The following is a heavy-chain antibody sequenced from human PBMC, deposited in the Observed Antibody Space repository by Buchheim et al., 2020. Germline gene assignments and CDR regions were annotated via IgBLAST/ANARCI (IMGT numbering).Heavy chain of an antibody. Sequence: QVQLVESGGGVVQPGRSLRLSCAASGFTFSSYGMHWVRQAPGKGLEWVAVISYDGSTKYYADSVKGRFTISRDNSKNTPYLQMNSLRAEDTAVYYCAKGNQLAEYYFDYWGQGTL. CDR2: ISYDGSTK. V-gene: IGHV3-30*18. D-gene: IGHD2-2*01. CDR3: AKGNQLAEYYFDY. CDR1: GFTFSSYG. J-gene: IGHJ4*02.